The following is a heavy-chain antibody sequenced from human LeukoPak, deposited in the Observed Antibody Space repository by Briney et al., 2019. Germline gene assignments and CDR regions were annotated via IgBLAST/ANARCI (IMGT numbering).Heavy chain of an antibody. CDR1: GGSISSYY. V-gene: IGHV4-4*07. CDR3: ARTSRHFYGSGSNLTPWPADMDV. CDR2: IYTSGST. J-gene: IGHJ6*02. Sequence: SETLSLTCTVSGGSISSYYWSWIRQPAGKGLEWIGRIYTSGSTNYNPSFKSRVTMSVDTSKNQFSLKLSSVTAADTAVYYCARTSRHFYGSGSNLTPWPADMDVWGQGTKVTVSS. D-gene: IGHD3-10*01.